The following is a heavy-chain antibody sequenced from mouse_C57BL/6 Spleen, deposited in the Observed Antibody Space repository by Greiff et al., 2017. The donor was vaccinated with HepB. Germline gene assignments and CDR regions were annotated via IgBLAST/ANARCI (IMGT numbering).Heavy chain of an antibody. CDR1: GFSFNTYA. D-gene: IGHD4-1*01. CDR2: IRSKSNNYAT. Sequence: DVQLVESGGGLVQPKGSLKLSCAASGFSFNTYAMNWVRQAPGKGLEWVARIRSKSNNYATYYADSVKDRFTISRDDSESMLYLQMNNLKTEDTAMYYCVRQGLGGSWFAYWGQGTLVTVSA. V-gene: IGHV10-1*01. J-gene: IGHJ3*01. CDR3: VRQGLGGSWFAY.